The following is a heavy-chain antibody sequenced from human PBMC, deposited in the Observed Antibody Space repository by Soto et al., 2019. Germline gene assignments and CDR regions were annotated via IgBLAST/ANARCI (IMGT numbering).Heavy chain of an antibody. V-gene: IGHV3-7*03. CDR1: GFTFSNYW. J-gene: IGHJ4*02. CDR2: IKRDGSEK. CDR3: WGAGPGG. D-gene: IGHD3-16*01. Sequence: EVHLVESGGGLVQPGGSLRLSCAASGFTFSNYWMNWVRQAPGKGLEWVANIKRDGSEKYYVDSVEGRFTISRDNAKNSLSLQMNSLRAEDTAVYYCWGAGPGGWGQGTLVTVSS.